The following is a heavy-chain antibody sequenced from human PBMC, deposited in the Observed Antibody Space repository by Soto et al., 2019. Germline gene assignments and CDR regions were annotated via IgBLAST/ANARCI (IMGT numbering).Heavy chain of an antibody. D-gene: IGHD1-26*01. CDR2: ITAGGATT. V-gene: IGHV3-23*01. J-gene: IGHJ5*02. CDR1: GFTFTNYA. Sequence: PGGSLRLSCAASGFTFTNYAMAWVRQAPGKGLEWVSTITAGGATTYYADSVKGRFAISRDNSESTVYLQMNSLRAEDTAIYYCAKIALLPTTYNWFAPWGQGTLVTVSA. CDR3: AKIALLPTTYNWFAP.